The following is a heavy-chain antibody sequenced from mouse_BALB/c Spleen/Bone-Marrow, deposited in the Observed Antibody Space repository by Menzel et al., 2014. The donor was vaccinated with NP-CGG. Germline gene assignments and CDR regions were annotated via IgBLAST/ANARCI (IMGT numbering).Heavy chain of an antibody. CDR3: AGSLTGKKTFDY. CDR2: INAGSGGT. J-gene: IGHJ2*01. CDR1: GYVFTNYL. D-gene: IGHD4-1*01. V-gene: IGHV1-54*01. Sequence: VHLVESGAELVRPGTSVKVSCKASGYVFTNYLIEWVKQRPGQGLEWIGVINAGSGGTDYSEKFKGEATLTADKSSSTAYMQLSSLTSDDSAVYFCAGSLTGKKTFDYWGQGTTPTVSS.